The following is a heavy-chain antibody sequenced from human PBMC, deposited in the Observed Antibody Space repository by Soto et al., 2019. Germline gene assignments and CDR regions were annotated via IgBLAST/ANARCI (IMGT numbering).Heavy chain of an antibody. J-gene: IGHJ6*02. CDR1: GGTFSSYA. Sequence: QVQLVQSGAEVKKPGSSVKVSCKASGGTFSSYAISWVRQAPGQGLEWMGGIIPIFGTANYAQKFQGRVTITADESTSTAYMELSSLRSEDTAVYYCASREDYRSGSFGLPYGMDVWGQGTTVTVSS. CDR2: IIPIFGTA. D-gene: IGHD3-10*01. CDR3: ASREDYRSGSFGLPYGMDV. V-gene: IGHV1-69*01.